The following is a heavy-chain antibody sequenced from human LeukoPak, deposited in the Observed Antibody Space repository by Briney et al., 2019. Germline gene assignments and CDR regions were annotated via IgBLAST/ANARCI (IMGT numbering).Heavy chain of an antibody. CDR2: IYPGDSDT. V-gene: IGHV5-51*01. D-gene: IGHD3-10*01. Sequence: GESLKISCKGSGYSFTSYWIGWVRQMPGKGLEWMGIIYPGDSDTRYSPSFQGQVTISADKSISTAYLQWSSLKASDTAMYYCAAPVRSPHYYGSGSLNYWGQGTLVTVSS. CDR3: AAPVRSPHYYGSGSLNY. J-gene: IGHJ4*02. CDR1: GYSFTSYW.